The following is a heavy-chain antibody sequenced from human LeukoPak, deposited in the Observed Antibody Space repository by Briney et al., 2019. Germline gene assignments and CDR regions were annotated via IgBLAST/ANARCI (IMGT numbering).Heavy chain of an antibody. CDR3: ARGVTEGDY. CDR1: GYTFTNYA. Sequence: ASVKVSCKTSGYTFTNYAINWVRQAPGQGLEWMGWISPYNGNIIYAQNFQGRVTMTTDASTSTAYMEVRGLRSDDTALYYCARGVTEGDYWGQGTLITVSS. J-gene: IGHJ4*02. V-gene: IGHV1-18*01. CDR2: ISPYNGNI.